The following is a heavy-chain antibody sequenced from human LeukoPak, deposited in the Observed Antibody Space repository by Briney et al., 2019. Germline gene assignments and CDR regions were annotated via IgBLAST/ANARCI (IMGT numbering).Heavy chain of an antibody. Sequence: SETLSLTCTVSGGSISSYYWSWIRQPPGKVLEWIGYIYYSGSTHYNPSLKSRVTISVDTSKNQFSLKLSSVTAADTAVYYCARGRGYSYGYGAFYYYYMDVWGKGTTVTVSS. CDR3: ARGRGYSYGYGAFYYYYMDV. D-gene: IGHD5-18*01. J-gene: IGHJ6*03. V-gene: IGHV4-59*01. CDR1: GGSISSYY. CDR2: IYYSGST.